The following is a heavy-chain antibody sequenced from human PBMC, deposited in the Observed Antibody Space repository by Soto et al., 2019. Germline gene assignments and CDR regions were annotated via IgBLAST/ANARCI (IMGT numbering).Heavy chain of an antibody. CDR2: IDSSSSTI. D-gene: IGHD6-19*01. Sequence: HPGGSLRLSCAASEFTFLSYTMNWVRQAPGKGLEWLSYIDSSSSTIYYADSVKGRFSISRDNAKNSLYLHMSSLRAEDTAVYYCAKDLSIAVAGSAWGQGTLVTVSS. V-gene: IGHV3-48*01. CDR1: EFTFLSYT. CDR3: AKDLSIAVAGSA. J-gene: IGHJ5*02.